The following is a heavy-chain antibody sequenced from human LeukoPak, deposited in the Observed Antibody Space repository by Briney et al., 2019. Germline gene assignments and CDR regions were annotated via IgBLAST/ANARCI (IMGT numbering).Heavy chain of an antibody. CDR1: GGSISSYY. J-gene: IGHJ4*02. CDR2: LYYSGST. Sequence: SETLSLTCTVSGGSISSYYWSWIPQPPGKGLEWIGYLYYSGSTNYNPSLKSRVTISVDTSKNQFSLKLSSVTAADTAVYYCATHTRTNFDYWGQGTLVTVSS. V-gene: IGHV4-59*08. D-gene: IGHD1-14*01. CDR3: ATHTRTNFDY.